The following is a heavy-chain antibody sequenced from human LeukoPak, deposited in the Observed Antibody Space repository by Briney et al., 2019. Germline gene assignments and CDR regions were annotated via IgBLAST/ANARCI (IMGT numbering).Heavy chain of an antibody. CDR1: GFTCDDYA. D-gene: IGHD7-27*01. Sequence: GGSLRISCAASGFTCDDYAMSWVGQAPGNGLQRVSTINWNGGSIGYADSVKGRFTISRDNAKNSLYLQMSSLRAEDTALYYCARGHKETGDLYYFNYWGQGTLVTVSS. V-gene: IGHV3-20*04. J-gene: IGHJ4*02. CDR3: ARGHKETGDLYYFNY. CDR2: INWNGGSI.